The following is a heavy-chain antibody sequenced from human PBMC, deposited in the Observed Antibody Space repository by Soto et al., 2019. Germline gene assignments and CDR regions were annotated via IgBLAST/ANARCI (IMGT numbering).Heavy chain of an antibody. J-gene: IGHJ6*02. CDR1: GGSISSYY. CDR2: IYYSGST. Sequence: SETLSLTCTVSGGSISSYYWSWIRQPPGKGLEWIGYIYYSGSTNYNPSLKSRVTISVDKSKNQFSLKLSSVTAADTAVYYCARVGFEYYYGMDVWGQGTTVTVSS. CDR3: ARVGFEYYYGMDV. V-gene: IGHV4-59*12. D-gene: IGHD3-9*01.